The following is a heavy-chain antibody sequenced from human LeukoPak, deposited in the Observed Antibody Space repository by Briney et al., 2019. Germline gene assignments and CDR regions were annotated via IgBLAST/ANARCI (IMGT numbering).Heavy chain of an antibody. D-gene: IGHD2-8*01. CDR2: IYTSGNT. CDR3: AREPYCTNGVCSAY. V-gene: IGHV4-4*07. Sequence: KPSETLSLXCTVSGGSISSYYWSWIRPPAGKGLEWIGRIYTSGNTNYNPSLKSRVTMSVDTSKNQFSLKLSSVTAADTAVYYCAREPYCTNGVCSAYWGQGTLVTVSS. CDR1: GGSISSYY. J-gene: IGHJ4*02.